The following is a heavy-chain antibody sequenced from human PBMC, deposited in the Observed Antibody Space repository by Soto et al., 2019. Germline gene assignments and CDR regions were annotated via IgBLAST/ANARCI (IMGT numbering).Heavy chain of an antibody. CDR3: ASVFFVRVLFGELLQAVYYGMDV. Sequence: ASVKVSCKASGYTFTSYGISWVRQAPGQGLEWMGWISAYNGNTNYAQKLQGRVTMTTDTSTSTAYMELRSLRSDDTSVYFCASVFFVRVLFGELLQAVYYGMDVWGQGTTVTVSS. V-gene: IGHV1-18*01. CDR2: ISAYNGNT. D-gene: IGHD3-10*01. CDR1: GYTFTSYG. J-gene: IGHJ6*02.